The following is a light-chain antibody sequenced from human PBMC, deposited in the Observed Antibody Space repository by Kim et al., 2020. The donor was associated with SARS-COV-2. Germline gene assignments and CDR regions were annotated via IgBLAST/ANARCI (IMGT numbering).Light chain of an antibody. Sequence: PAPSSCRSRQSLVYSDGNTYLNWFHQRPGQSPRRLIYKVSNRDSGVPDRFSGSGSGTDFTLQISRVEAEDVGVYYCMQGTHWPFTFGPGTKLDIK. V-gene: IGKV2-30*01. CDR1: QSLVYSDGNTY. CDR2: KVS. J-gene: IGKJ3*01. CDR3: MQGTHWPFT.